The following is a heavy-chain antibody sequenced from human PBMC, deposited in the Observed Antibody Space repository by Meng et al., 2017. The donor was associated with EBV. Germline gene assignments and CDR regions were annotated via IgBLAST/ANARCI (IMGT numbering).Heavy chain of an antibody. CDR1: GGSVNNESYY. CDR3: ARGDYTNYPRWFDP. J-gene: IGHJ5*02. V-gene: IGHV4-61*01. CDR2: IYYTGST. Sequence: QVQLQESGPGLVKPSEXLSLTSTXSGGSVNNESYYWGWIRQPPGKGLEYIGYIYYTGSTNYNSSLKSRVTISLDKSKNQFSLKLTSLTAADTAIYYCARGDYTNYPRWFDPRGQGTLVTVSS. D-gene: IGHD4-11*01.